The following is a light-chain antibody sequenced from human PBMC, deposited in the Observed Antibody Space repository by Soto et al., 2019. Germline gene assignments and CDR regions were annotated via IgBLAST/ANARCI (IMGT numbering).Light chain of an antibody. J-gene: IGLJ2*01. V-gene: IGLV6-57*02. CDR2: EDN. CDR1: SGSIASNY. CDR3: QSYNSSNQV. Sequence: NFMLTQPHSVSESPGKTVTISCTGSSGSIASNYVQWYQLRPGSAPTTVIYEDNQRPSGVPDRFSGSIDSSSNSASLTISGLKTEDEADYYCQSYNSSNQVFGGGTKLTVL.